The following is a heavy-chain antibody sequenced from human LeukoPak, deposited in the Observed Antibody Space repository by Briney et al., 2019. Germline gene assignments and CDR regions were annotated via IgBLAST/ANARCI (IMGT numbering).Heavy chain of an antibody. CDR3: ARTRIAVAGYDP. V-gene: IGHV1-2*02. J-gene: IGHJ5*02. D-gene: IGHD6-19*01. Sequence: ASVKVSCKASGHTFTGYYMHWVRQAPGQGLEWMGWINPNSGGTNYAQKFQGRVTMTRDTSISTAYMELSRLRSDDTAVYYCARTRIAVAGYDPWGQGTLVTVSS. CDR1: GHTFTGYY. CDR2: INPNSGGT.